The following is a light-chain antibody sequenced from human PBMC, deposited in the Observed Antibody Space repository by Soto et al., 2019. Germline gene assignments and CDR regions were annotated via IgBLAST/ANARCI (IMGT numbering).Light chain of an antibody. J-gene: IGKJ4*01. CDR1: RSLASS. CDR2: AAS. Sequence: DIQMTQSPSSLSASVGDRVTITCRASRSLASSLNWHQHKPGEAPKLLIYAASRLQSGVPSRLSGSGSGTDFTLTITSLQPAEFATYCCQQCYSIQGGGLTFGGGTKGE. CDR3: QQCYSIQGGGLT. V-gene: IGKV1-39*01.